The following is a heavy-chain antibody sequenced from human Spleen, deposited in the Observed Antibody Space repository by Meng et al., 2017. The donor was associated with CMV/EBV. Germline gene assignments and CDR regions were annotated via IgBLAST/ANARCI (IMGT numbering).Heavy chain of an antibody. V-gene: IGHV3-30*19. CDR2: ISDGGNNK. CDR1: GFTFSSSG. J-gene: IGHJ5*02. D-gene: IGHD2-2*01. CDR3: ARDPYCTSTTCYSVGWLDP. Sequence: GGSLRLSCAASGFTFSSSGMHWVRQAPGKGLEWVAVISDGGNNKYYADSVKGRFTISRDNSKNTLYLQMNSLRTDDTALYYCARDPYCTSTTCYSVGWLDPWGQGTLVTVSS.